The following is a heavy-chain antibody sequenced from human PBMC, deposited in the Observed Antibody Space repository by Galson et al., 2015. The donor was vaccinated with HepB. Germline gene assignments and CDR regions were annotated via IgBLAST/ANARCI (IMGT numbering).Heavy chain of an antibody. V-gene: IGHV1-46*01. Sequence: SVKVSCKASGGTFSSYAISWVRQAPGQGREWMGIINPNGGSTTYSQKFQGRVTMTRDTSTSTAYMELSSLRSEDTAVYHCARDRRATTGGPDHYYGLDVWGQGTTVTVSS. CDR3: ARDRRATTGGPDHYYGLDV. CDR2: INPNGGST. J-gene: IGHJ6*02. CDR1: GGTFSSYA. D-gene: IGHD1-26*01.